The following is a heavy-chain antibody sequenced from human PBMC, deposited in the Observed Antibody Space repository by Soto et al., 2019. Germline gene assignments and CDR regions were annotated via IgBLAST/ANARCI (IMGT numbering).Heavy chain of an antibody. CDR1: GFTFSSYS. V-gene: IGHV3-21*01. CDR2: ISSSSSYI. Sequence: GGSLRLSCAASGFTFSSYSMNWVRQAPGKGLEWVSSISSSSSYIYYADSVKGRFTISRDNAKNSLYLQMNSLRAEDTAVYYCARDKDSGYGLFDYWGQGTLVTVSS. D-gene: IGHD5-12*01. J-gene: IGHJ4*02. CDR3: ARDKDSGYGLFDY.